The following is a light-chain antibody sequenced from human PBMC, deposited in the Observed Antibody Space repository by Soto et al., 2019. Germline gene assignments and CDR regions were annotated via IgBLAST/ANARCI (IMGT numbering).Light chain of an antibody. CDR2: TAS. CDR1: EGISTF. CDR3: QQSYSIPWT. V-gene: IGKV1-39*01. Sequence: DIQMTQSPSSLAAAVGDRVTITCRASEGISTFFNWYQQRPGQAPKLLIYTASSLQSGVPSRFSGSGSGTDFTLTISSLPPEDFATYYCQQSYSIPWTFGQGTKVEIK. J-gene: IGKJ1*01.